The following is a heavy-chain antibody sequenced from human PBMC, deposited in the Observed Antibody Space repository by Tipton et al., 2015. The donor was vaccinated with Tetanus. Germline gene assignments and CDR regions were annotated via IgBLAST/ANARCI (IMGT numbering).Heavy chain of an antibody. CDR1: GGSFSGYY. CDR3: ARGNLARLRKRPYDY. J-gene: IGHJ4*02. CDR2: INHSGST. D-gene: IGHD5-12*01. Sequence: TLSLTCAVYGGSFSGYYWSWIRQPPGKGLEWIGEINHSGSTNYNPSLKSRVTISVDTSKNQFSLKLSSVTAADTAVYYCARGNLARLRKRPYDYWGQGTLVTVSS. V-gene: IGHV4-34*01.